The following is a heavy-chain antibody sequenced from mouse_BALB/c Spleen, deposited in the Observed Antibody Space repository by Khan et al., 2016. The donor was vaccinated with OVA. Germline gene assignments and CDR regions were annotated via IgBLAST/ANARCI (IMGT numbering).Heavy chain of an antibody. V-gene: IGHV5-6*01. CDR2: ISSGGDYT. CDR3: ASHLTGSFAY. CDR1: GFTFSSYS. Sequence: EVELVESGGDLVKPGGSQKLSCAASGFTFSSYSMSWVRQTPDKRLEWVATISSGGDYTYYPDNVKGRFTISRDNAKNTLYLQMSSLKSEDTAMYYCASHLTGSFAYWVQGTLVTVSA. J-gene: IGHJ3*01. D-gene: IGHD4-1*01.